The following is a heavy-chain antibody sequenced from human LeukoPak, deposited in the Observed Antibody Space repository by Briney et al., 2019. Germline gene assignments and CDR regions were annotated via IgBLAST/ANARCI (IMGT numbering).Heavy chain of an antibody. CDR3: ARGLAGAYRIMDV. CDR2: TSADGTTT. Sequence: GGSLRLSCVASGFTFNTYWMHWVRQGPGKGLVWVSLTSADGTTTTYADSVTGRFTVSRDKTKNTLYLQMNSLRAEDAAVYYCARGLAGAYRIMDVWGQGTTVTVS. V-gene: IGHV3-74*01. D-gene: IGHD6-19*01. J-gene: IGHJ6*02. CDR1: GFTFNTYW.